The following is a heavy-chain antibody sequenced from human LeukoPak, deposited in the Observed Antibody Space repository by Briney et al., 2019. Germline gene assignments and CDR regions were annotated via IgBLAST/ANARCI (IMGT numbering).Heavy chain of an antibody. CDR1: GGSISSYY. D-gene: IGHD2-21*02. CDR3: ARGSLAYCGGDCYSGAFDI. CDR2: IYYSGST. V-gene: IGHV4-59*01. J-gene: IGHJ3*02. Sequence: SETLSLTCTVSGGSISSYYWSWIRQPPGKGLEWIGYIYYSGSTNYNPSLKSRVTISVDTSKDQFSLELSSVTAADTAVYYCARGSLAYCGGDCYSGAFDIWGQGTMVTVSS.